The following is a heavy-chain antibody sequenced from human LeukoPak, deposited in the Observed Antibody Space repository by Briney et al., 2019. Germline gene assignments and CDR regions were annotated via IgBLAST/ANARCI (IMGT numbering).Heavy chain of an antibody. Sequence: SETLSLTCTVSGGSISSGGYYWSWIRQPPGKGLEWIGYIYHSGSTYYNPSLKSRVTISVDRSKNQFSLKLSSVTAADTAVYYCARGGGQQTFDYWGQGTLVTVSS. J-gene: IGHJ4*02. CDR2: IYHSGST. D-gene: IGHD6-13*01. CDR3: ARGGGQQTFDY. CDR1: GGSISSGGYY. V-gene: IGHV4-30-2*01.